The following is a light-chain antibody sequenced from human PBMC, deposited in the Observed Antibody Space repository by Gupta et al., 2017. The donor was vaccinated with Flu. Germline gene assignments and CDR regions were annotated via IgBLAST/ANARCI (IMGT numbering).Light chain of an antibody. CDR2: DVT. CDR3: SSYARSYGGV. CDR1: SSDVGGYNY. Sequence: QSALTQPRSVSGSPGPSVTISCTGTSSDVGGYNYVSWYQQHPGIAPKLMIYDVTKRPSGVPDRFSGSKSGNTASLTISGLQAEDEADYYCSSYARSYGGVFGTGTKVTVL. V-gene: IGLV2-11*01. J-gene: IGLJ1*01.